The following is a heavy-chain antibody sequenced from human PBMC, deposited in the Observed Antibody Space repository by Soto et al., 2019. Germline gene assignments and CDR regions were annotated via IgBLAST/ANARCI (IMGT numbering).Heavy chain of an antibody. D-gene: IGHD6-13*01. CDR3: ARVRYRVAAAGYYYGMDV. CDR1: GFTFSSYW. CDR2: IKQDGSEK. J-gene: IGHJ6*02. Sequence: GSLRLSCAASGFTFSSYWMSWVRQAPGKGLEWVANIKQDGSEKYYVDSVKGRFTISRDNAKNSLYLQMNSLRAEDTAVYYCARVRYRVAAAGYYYGMDVWGQGTTVTVSS. V-gene: IGHV3-7*01.